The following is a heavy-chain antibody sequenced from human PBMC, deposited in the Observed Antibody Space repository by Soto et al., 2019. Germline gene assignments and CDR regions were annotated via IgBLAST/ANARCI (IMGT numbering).Heavy chain of an antibody. CDR3: ARNYDWDPTEFDP. V-gene: IGHV3-11*01. CDR1: GFTFSDYY. J-gene: IGHJ5*02. D-gene: IGHD3-16*01. Sequence: GGSLRLSCAASGFTFSDYYMSWIRQAPGKGLEWVSYISSSGSTIYYADSVKGRFTISRDNAKNSLYLQMNSLRAEDTAVYYCARNYDWDPTEFDPWGQGTLVTVSS. CDR2: ISSSGSTI.